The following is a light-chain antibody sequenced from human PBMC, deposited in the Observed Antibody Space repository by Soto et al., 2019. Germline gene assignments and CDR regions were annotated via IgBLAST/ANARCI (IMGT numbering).Light chain of an antibody. CDR3: QQYDNWPQLT. CDR1: QSVGTN. CDR2: GAS. Sequence: EIVMTQSPATLSVSPGESATLSCRASQSVGTNLAWYQQKPGQAPGLLISGASTRATGIPARFSGSGSGTEFTLTISSLQSEDFAIYYCQQYDNWPQLTFGGGTKLKIK. V-gene: IGKV3-15*01. J-gene: IGKJ4*01.